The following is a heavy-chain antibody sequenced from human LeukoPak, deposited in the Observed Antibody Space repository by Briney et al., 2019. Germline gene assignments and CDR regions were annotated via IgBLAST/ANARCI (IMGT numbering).Heavy chain of an antibody. CDR3: ARDGRGYYDSSGYYIQDY. J-gene: IGHJ4*02. D-gene: IGHD3-22*01. V-gene: IGHV3-48*04. CDR1: GFSVNAYA. Sequence: GGSLRLSCAASGFSVNAYAMTWVRQSPGKGLEWLSYISNGDSTIDYADSVKGRFSVSRDNAQNSLFLQMTSLRADDSAVYYCARDGRGYYDSSGYYIQDYWGQGTLVTVSS. CDR2: ISNGDSTI.